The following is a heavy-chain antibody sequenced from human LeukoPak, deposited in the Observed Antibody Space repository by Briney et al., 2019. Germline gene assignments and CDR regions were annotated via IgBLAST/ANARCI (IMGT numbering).Heavy chain of an antibody. CDR1: GFTVSSYW. CDR2: IKSDGSTT. J-gene: IGHJ3*02. V-gene: IGHV3-74*03. D-gene: IGHD5-18*01. CDR3: AKGRIQLWTRGAFDI. Sequence: GGSLRLSCAASGFTVSSYWMHWVRQVPGKGLVWVSHIKSDGSTTTYADSVKGRFTISRDNAKNTLYLQMNSLRAEDTAVYYCAKGRIQLWTRGAFDIWGQGTMVTVSS.